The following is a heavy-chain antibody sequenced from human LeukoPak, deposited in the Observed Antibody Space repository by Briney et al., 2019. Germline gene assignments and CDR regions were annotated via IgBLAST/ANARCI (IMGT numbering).Heavy chain of an antibody. Sequence: SETLSLTCAVYGGSFSGYYWSWIRQPPGKGLEWIGEINHSGSTNYNPSLKSRVTISVDTPKNQFSLKLSSVTAADTAVYYCARDQLWFGELSTFWGQGTLVTVSS. J-gene: IGHJ4*02. V-gene: IGHV4-34*01. CDR1: GGSFSGYY. CDR3: ARDQLWFGELSTF. CDR2: INHSGST. D-gene: IGHD3-10*01.